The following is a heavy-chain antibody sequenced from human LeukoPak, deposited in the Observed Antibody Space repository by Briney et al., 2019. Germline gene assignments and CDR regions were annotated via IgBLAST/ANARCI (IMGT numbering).Heavy chain of an antibody. CDR1: GGSISSGDYY. Sequence: SLTCTVSGGSISSGDYYWRWIRQPPGKGLEWIGYIYYSGSTYYNPSLKSRVTISVDTSKNQFSLKLSSVTAADTAVYYCARVSGQQLYFYWGQGTLVTVSS. V-gene: IGHV4-30-4*08. CDR3: ARVSGQQLYFY. CDR2: IYYSGST. D-gene: IGHD6-13*01. J-gene: IGHJ4*02.